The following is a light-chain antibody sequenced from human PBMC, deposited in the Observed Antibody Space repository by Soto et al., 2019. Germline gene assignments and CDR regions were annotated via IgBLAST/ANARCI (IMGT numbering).Light chain of an antibody. Sequence: EILLTQSPDTLSLSPGARDPLSCRAAQSVGTRLAWYQHKTGQAPRLLISGASSRATGIPDRFTGSGSETSFTLTISRLEPEDFALYYCQHHQSGHPITFGQGTRLEIK. CDR1: QSVGTR. CDR2: GAS. V-gene: IGKV3-20*01. J-gene: IGKJ5*01. CDR3: QHHQSGHPIT.